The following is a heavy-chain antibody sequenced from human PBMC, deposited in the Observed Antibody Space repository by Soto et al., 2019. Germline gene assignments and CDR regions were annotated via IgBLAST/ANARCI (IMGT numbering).Heavy chain of an antibody. Sequence: VELVESGGGVVQPGRSLRLSCAASGFTFSGYALHWVRQTPGKGLEWMAVISYDGSNKYYAGSVEGRFTISRDNSKNTLFLQMNSMRTEDTAIYVCARAEPAGLGGMTASHYYGMDVWGQGTTVTVSS. J-gene: IGHJ6*02. V-gene: IGHV3-30-3*01. D-gene: IGHD3-16*01. CDR2: ISYDGSNK. CDR3: ARAEPAGLGGMTASHYYGMDV. CDR1: GFTFSGYA.